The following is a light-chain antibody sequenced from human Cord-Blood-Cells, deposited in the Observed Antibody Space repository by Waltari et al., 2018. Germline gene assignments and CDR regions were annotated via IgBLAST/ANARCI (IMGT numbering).Light chain of an antibody. CDR1: SSDVGSYNL. Sequence: QSALTQPASVSGSPGQSITISCTGTSSDVGSYNLVSWYQQHPGKAPKLMIYEGSKRPAGVSNRCAGSKCGNAASLTISGLQAEDEADYYCCSYAGSSTLVFGGGTKLTFL. V-gene: IGLV2-23*01. CDR3: CSYAGSSTLV. CDR2: EGS. J-gene: IGLJ2*01.